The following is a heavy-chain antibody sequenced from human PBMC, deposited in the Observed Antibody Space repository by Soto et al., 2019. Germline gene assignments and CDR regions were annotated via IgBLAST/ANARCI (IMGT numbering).Heavy chain of an antibody. J-gene: IGHJ4*02. V-gene: IGHV4-4*02. CDR2: IFHSGSS. D-gene: IGHD3-10*02. CDR1: NDSIRSDNW. Sequence: QVHLQESGPGLVKPSETLSLTCSVSNDSIRSDNWWSWVRQPPGKGLEWIGEIFHSGSSNNNPSLKIRVTLSVDKTKNEFSLKLNSVTAADTAVYYCARRLFVRGTLGYYDYWGQGTLVTVSS. CDR3: ARRLFVRGTLGYYDY.